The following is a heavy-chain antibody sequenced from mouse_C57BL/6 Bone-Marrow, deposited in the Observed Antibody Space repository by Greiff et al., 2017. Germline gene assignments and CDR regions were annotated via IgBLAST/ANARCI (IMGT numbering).Heavy chain of an antibody. CDR3: ARTWASYDYGSRPYLDY. CDR2: INPNYGTT. V-gene: IGHV1-39*01. J-gene: IGHJ2*01. D-gene: IGHD1-1*01. Sequence: VQLQQSGPELVKPGASVKISCKASGYSFTDYNMNWVKQSNGKSLEWIGVINPNYGTTSYNQKFKGKATLTVDQSSSTAYMQLNSLPSEDSAVYYYARTWASYDYGSRPYLDYWGQGTTLTVSS. CDR1: GYSFTDYN.